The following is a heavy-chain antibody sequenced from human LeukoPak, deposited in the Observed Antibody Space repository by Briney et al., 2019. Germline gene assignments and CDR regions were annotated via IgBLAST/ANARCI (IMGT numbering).Heavy chain of an antibody. V-gene: IGHV3-21*01. CDR1: GFTFINYS. D-gene: IGHD4-17*01. CDR3: ACLRGPSDY. Sequence: GGSLRLSCTASGFTFINYSMNWVRQAPGKGLEWVASISTNSAFIYYADSVRGRFTISRDNTKTSLYLQMDSLPAADTAVYFCACLRGPSDYWGQGTLVTVSS. J-gene: IGHJ4*02. CDR2: ISTNSAFI.